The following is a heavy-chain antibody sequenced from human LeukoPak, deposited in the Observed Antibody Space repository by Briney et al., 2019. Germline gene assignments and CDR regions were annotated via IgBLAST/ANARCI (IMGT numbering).Heavy chain of an antibody. J-gene: IGHJ3*02. D-gene: IGHD3-22*01. CDR1: GYSFTSYW. V-gene: IGHV5-51*01. Sequence: GASAKNSSKNRGYSFTSYWIGCGRQMPGKRMEWMGIIYPGDSDTRYSPSFQGQVTISADKSINTAYLHWRSLKASDTAMYYCARLSMIDTFDIWGLGTVVTVSS. CDR2: IYPGDSDT. CDR3: ARLSMIDTFDI.